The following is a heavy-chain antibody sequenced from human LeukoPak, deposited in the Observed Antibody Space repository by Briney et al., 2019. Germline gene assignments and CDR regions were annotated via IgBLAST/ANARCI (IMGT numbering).Heavy chain of an antibody. V-gene: IGHV4-59*01. CDR3: ARRSSSGWGAFDI. J-gene: IGHJ3*02. Sequence: SETLSLTGTGSGGSISSYYWGWIRQPPGKGLEGSGYLYYSGSTNYNPSLKSRVTIAADTAKTQFSLKLRSVTAADTAVYYCARRSSSGWGAFDIWGQGTMVTVSS. D-gene: IGHD6-19*01. CDR1: GGSISSYY. CDR2: LYYSGST.